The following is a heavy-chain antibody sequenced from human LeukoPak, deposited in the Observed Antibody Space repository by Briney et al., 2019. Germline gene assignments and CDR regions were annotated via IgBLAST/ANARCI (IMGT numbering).Heavy chain of an antibody. CDR2: IYYSGST. CDR1: GASIRSYY. V-gene: IGHV4-59*01. Sequence: SETLSLTCTVSGASIRSYYWSWIRQPPGKGLEWIGYIYYSGSTNYNPSLKSRVTISVDTSKNQFSLNLSSVTAADTAVYYCAREVPDDSSGYSVWGQGSLVTVSS. J-gene: IGHJ4*02. D-gene: IGHD3-22*01. CDR3: AREVPDDSSGYSV.